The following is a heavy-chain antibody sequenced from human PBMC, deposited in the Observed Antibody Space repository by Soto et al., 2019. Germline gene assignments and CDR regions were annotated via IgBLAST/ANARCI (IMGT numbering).Heavy chain of an antibody. CDR2: IKSKTDGGTI. J-gene: IGHJ4*02. Sequence: EVQLVESGGGLVKPGESLRLSCAASDLSFSNAYINWVRQAPGKGLEWVGRIKSKTDGGTIDYAAPVKGRFIISRDDSSNTVYLQMNSLKTDDSAVYYCTTRGDLGYWGQGTLVTVSS. CDR1: DLSFSNAY. CDR3: TTRGDLGY. D-gene: IGHD2-21*02. V-gene: IGHV3-15*07.